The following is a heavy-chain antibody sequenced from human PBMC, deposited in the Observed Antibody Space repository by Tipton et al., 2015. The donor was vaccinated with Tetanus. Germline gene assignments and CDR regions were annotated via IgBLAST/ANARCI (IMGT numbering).Heavy chain of an antibody. CDR1: GFTFSSYG. J-gene: IGHJ4*02. Sequence: SLRLSCAASGFTFSSYGMQWVRQAPGKGLEWVAGIWYDGSNKYYADSVKGRFTISRDNSKNTLYLQMNSLRAEDTAVYYCARSFEREVATMTDYWGQGTLVTVSS. CDR2: IWYDGSNK. V-gene: IGHV3-33*01. CDR3: ARSFEREVATMTDY. D-gene: IGHD5-12*01.